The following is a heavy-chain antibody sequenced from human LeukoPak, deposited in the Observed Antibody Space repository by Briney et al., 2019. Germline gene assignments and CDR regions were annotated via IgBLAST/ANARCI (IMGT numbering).Heavy chain of an antibody. Sequence: GGSLRLSCAASGFTFSSNYMSWVRQARGKGLEGVSVIYSGGSTYYADSVKGRFTIPRDNSKNTLYLQMNSLRAEDTAVYYCARGRYDSSAQLNGFDYWGQGTLVTVSS. CDR3: ARGRYDSSAQLNGFDY. V-gene: IGHV3-53*01. J-gene: IGHJ4*02. CDR1: GFTFSSNY. D-gene: IGHD3-22*01. CDR2: IYSGGST.